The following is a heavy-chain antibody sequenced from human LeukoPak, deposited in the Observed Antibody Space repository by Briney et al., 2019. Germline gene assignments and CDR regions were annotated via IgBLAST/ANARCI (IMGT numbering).Heavy chain of an antibody. CDR1: GGSISSSSYY. CDR2: IYYSGST. Sequence: PSETLSLTCTVSGGSISSSSYYWRWIRQPPGKGLEWIGSIYYSGSTYYNPSLKSRVTISVDTSKNQFSLKLSSVTAADTAVYYCARRERFACWFDPWGQGTLVTVSS. J-gene: IGHJ5*02. D-gene: IGHD3-10*01. V-gene: IGHV4-39*01. CDR3: ARRERFACWFDP.